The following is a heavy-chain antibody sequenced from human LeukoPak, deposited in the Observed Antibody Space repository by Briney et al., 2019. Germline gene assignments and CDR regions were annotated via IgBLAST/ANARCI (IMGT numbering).Heavy chain of an antibody. V-gene: IGHV4-34*01. CDR3: ARGSIYGDYVNAFDI. CDR2: INHSGST. J-gene: IGHJ3*02. D-gene: IGHD4-17*01. CDR1: GGSFSGYY. Sequence: SETLSLTCAVSGGSFSGYYWSWIRQPPGKGLEWIGEINHSGSTNYNPSLKSRVTISVDTSKNQFSLKLSSVTAADTAVYYCARGSIYGDYVNAFDIWGQGTMVTVSS.